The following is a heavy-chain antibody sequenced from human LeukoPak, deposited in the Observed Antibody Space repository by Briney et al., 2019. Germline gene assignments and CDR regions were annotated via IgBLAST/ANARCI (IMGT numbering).Heavy chain of an antibody. D-gene: IGHD2-2*01. CDR1: GYSISSGYY. J-gene: IGHJ4*02. Sequence: SETLSLTCGVSGYSISSGYYWGWIRQPPGEGLEWIGSIYHGGSSYYNPSLKSRVTMSVDTPKNQFSLKLSSVTAADTAVYYCARAYCTTTSCYGRYFDYWGQGTLVTVSS. V-gene: IGHV4-38-2*01. CDR2: IYHGGSS. CDR3: ARAYCTTTSCYGRYFDY.